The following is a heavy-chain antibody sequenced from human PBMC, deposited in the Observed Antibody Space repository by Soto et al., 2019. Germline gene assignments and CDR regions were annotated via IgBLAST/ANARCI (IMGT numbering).Heavy chain of an antibody. Sequence: GGSLILSCAASGFTFSDYYMSWIRQAPGKGLEWVSYISSSGSTIYYADSVKGRFTISRDNAKNSLYLQMNSLRAEDTAVYYCARDEKSITGTTRRYYYYMDVWGKGTTVTVSS. J-gene: IGHJ6*03. CDR1: GFTFSDYY. D-gene: IGHD1-7*01. CDR3: ARDEKSITGTTRRYYYYMDV. V-gene: IGHV3-11*01. CDR2: ISSSGSTI.